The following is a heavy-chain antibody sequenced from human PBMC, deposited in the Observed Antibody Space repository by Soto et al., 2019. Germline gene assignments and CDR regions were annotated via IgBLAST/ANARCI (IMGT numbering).Heavy chain of an antibody. CDR3: AKNIATYYHILNCYYPQPPFDY. CDR2: ISERGDST. J-gene: IGHJ4*02. D-gene: IGHD3-9*01. CDR1: GFTFSVYA. V-gene: IGHV3-23*01. Sequence: GGSLRLSCAAAGFTFSVYAMSWVRPAPGKGLEWVSTISERGDSTYYADSVKGRFTISRDNSKNTLYLQMKSLRAEDKAMYYCAKNIATYYHILNCYYPQPPFDYWGQGTLVTVSS.